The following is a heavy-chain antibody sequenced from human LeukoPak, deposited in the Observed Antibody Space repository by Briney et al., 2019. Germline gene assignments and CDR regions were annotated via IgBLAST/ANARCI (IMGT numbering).Heavy chain of an antibody. V-gene: IGHV3-30*18. Sequence: GGSLRLSCAASGFIFTAYGMHWVRQAPGKGLEWVAVISHDLTYQAYADSVKGRFTISRDNAKNSLYLQMNSLRAEDTALYYCAKALRYFDWLSFFDYWGQGTLVTVSS. J-gene: IGHJ4*02. CDR2: ISHDLTYQ. CDR1: GFIFTAYG. D-gene: IGHD3-9*01. CDR3: AKALRYFDWLSFFDY.